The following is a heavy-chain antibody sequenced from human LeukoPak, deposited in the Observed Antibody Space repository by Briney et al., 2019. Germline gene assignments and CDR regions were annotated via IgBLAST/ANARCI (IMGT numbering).Heavy chain of an antibody. Sequence: GGSLRLSCATSGFRFRSYGMSWVRQAPGKGLEWVSSISGSGRTYYADSVRGRVTCSRDDSKSAVSLVMDSLRAEDTAVYYCAKDFGDFYPPLFDSWGHGTLVTVSS. CDR2: ISGSGRT. CDR1: GFRFRSYG. D-gene: IGHD4-17*01. J-gene: IGHJ4*01. V-gene: IGHV3-23*01. CDR3: AKDFGDFYPPLFDS.